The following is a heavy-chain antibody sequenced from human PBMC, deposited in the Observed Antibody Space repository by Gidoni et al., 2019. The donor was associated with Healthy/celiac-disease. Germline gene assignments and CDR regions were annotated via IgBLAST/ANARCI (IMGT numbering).Heavy chain of an antibody. D-gene: IGHD1-7*01. CDR3: ARQLYNWNYEVRDAFDI. V-gene: IGHV3-30-3*01. CDR1: GCPFSSYD. J-gene: IGHJ3*02. Sequence: QVQLVESGGGVVQPGRSLILSCAASGCPFSSYDMHWVRQAPGKGLEWVAVISYDGSNKYYADSVKGRFTISRDNSKNTLYLQMNSLRAEDTAVYYCARQLYNWNYEVRDAFDIWGQGTMVTVSS. CDR2: ISYDGSNK.